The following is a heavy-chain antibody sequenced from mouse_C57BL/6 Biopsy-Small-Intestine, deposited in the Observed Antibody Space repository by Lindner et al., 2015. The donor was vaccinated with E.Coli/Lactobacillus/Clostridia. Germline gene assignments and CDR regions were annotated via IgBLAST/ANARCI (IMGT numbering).Heavy chain of an antibody. D-gene: IGHD4-1*01. CDR1: GYTPTELS. V-gene: IGHV14-2*02. Sequence: SVKVSCKVSGYTPTELSMHWVRQAPGKGLEWMGSFDPEDGETLYAQKFQGRVTMTEDTSTDTAYMELSSLTSEDTAVYYCARGGRNWKICYFDYWGQGTLITVSS. J-gene: IGHJ2*01. CDR3: ARGGRNWKICYFDY. CDR2: FDPEDGET.